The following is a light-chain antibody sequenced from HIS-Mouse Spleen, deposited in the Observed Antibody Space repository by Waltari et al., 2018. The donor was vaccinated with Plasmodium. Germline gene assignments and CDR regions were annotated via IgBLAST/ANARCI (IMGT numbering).Light chain of an antibody. CDR2: EGS. J-gene: IGLJ3*02. CDR1: SRDVGSYNL. CDR3: CSYAGSSTNWV. Sequence: QSALTQPASVSGSPGQSITISCTVTSRDVGSYNLVSWYQQHPGKPPKLMIYEGSKRPSGVSNRFSGSKSGNTASLTISGLQAEDEADYYCCSYAGSSTNWVFGGGTKLTVL. V-gene: IGLV2-23*01.